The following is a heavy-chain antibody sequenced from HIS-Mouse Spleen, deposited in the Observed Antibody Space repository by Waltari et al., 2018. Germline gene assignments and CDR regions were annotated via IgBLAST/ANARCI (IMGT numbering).Heavy chain of an antibody. D-gene: IGHD6-13*01. CDR1: GGPIRSSSYY. J-gene: IGHJ2*01. V-gene: IGHV4-39*07. CDR2: IYYSGST. Sequence: QLQLQESGPGLVKPSETLSLTCTVAGGPIRSSSYYGGRIRQPPGKGLEWIGSIYYSGSTCYNPSLKSRVTISVDTSKNQFSLKLSSVTAADTAVYYCAREIPYSSSWYDWYFDLWGRGTLVTVSS. CDR3: AREIPYSSSWYDWYFDL.